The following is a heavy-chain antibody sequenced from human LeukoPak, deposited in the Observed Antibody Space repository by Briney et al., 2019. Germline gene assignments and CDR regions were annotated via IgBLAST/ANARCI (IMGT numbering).Heavy chain of an antibody. CDR3: ARAIAVAEGY. D-gene: IGHD6-19*01. Sequence: AGSLRLSCAASGFTFSSHSMNWVRQAPGKGLEWVSYISGGSGYIYYADSVKGRFTISRDNAKNSLYLQMNSLRAEDTAVYYCARAIAVAEGYWDQGTLVTVSS. CDR1: GFTFSSHS. CDR2: ISGGSGYI. J-gene: IGHJ4*02. V-gene: IGHV3-21*01.